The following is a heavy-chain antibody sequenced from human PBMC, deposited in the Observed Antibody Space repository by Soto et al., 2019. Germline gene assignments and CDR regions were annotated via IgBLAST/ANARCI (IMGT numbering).Heavy chain of an antibody. J-gene: IGHJ4*02. CDR3: TRTYYYDSSGYLPPRDY. Sequence: PGGSLRLSCTASGFTFGDYAMSWFRQAPGKGLEWVGFIRSKAYGGTTEYAASVKGRFTISRDDSKSIAYLQMNSLKTEDTVVYYCTRTYYYDSSGYLPPRDYWGQGTLVTVSS. V-gene: IGHV3-49*03. CDR1: GFTFGDYA. D-gene: IGHD3-22*01. CDR2: IRSKAYGGTT.